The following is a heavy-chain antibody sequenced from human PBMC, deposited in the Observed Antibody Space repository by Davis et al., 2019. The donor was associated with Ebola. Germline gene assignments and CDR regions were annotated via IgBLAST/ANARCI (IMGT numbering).Heavy chain of an antibody. J-gene: IGHJ4*02. CDR1: GFTFSSYW. Sequence: GESLKISCAASGFTFSSYWMSWVRQAPGKGLEWVANIKQDGSEKYYVDSVKGRFIISRDNAKNSLYLQMNSLKTEDTAVYYCTSTVTNGDYWGQGTLVTVSS. CDR3: TSTVTNGDY. CDR2: IKQDGSEK. D-gene: IGHD4-17*01. V-gene: IGHV3-7*03.